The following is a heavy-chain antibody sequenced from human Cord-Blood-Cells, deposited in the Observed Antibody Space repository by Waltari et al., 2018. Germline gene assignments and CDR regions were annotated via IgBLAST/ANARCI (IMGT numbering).Heavy chain of an antibody. CDR1: GFTFSSYW. D-gene: IGHD3-3*01. Sequence: EVQLVESGGGLVQPGGSLRLSCAASGFTFSSYWMHWVRQAPGKGLVWVSRMDSDGSSTSYADTVKGRFTISRDNAKNTLYLQMNSRRAEDTAVYYCARSYDFWSGYYGAFDIWGQGTMVTVSS. V-gene: IGHV3-74*01. J-gene: IGHJ3*02. CDR2: MDSDGSST. CDR3: ARSYDFWSGYYGAFDI.